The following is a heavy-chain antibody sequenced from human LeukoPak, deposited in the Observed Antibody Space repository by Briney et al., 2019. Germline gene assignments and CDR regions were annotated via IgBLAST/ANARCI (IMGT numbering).Heavy chain of an antibody. CDR2: MNPNSGNT. CDR1: GYTFTSYD. D-gene: IGHD3-22*01. V-gene: IGHV1-8*01. J-gene: IGHJ4*02. CDR3: ARARDYYYDSSEEY. Sequence: GASVKVSCKASGYTFTSYDINWVRQATGQGLEWMGWMNPNSGNTGYAQKFQGRVTMTRNTSISTAYMELSSLRSEDTAVYYCARARDYYYDSSEEYWGQGTLVTVSS.